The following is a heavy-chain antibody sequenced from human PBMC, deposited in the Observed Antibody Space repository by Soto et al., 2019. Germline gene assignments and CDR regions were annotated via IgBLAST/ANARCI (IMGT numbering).Heavy chain of an antibody. CDR1: GFTFSDYN. D-gene: IGHD6-19*01. V-gene: IGHV3-53*01. Sequence: GGSLRLSCEASGFTFSDYNINWVRQAPGKGLEWVSVFYNAGDTYYADSVRGRFTVSRDNSKNTVHLQMNSLRVEDTAMYYCARDSSHVRGGWPHFDKWGQGTLVTVSS. CDR2: FYNAGDT. J-gene: IGHJ4*02. CDR3: ARDSSHVRGGWPHFDK.